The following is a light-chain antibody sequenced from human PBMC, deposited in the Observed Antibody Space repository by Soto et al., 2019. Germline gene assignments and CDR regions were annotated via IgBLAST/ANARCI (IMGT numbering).Light chain of an antibody. CDR2: GAS. CDR1: QSVSSN. Sequence: EIVMTQSPATLSVSPGERATLSCRASQSVSSNLAWYQQKPGQAPRLLLYGASTRATGVPARFSGSGSGTXXXXTXSSLQSEDFAVYYCQQYNNWPPRFGQGTRLEIK. J-gene: IGKJ5*01. V-gene: IGKV3-15*01. CDR3: QQYNNWPPR.